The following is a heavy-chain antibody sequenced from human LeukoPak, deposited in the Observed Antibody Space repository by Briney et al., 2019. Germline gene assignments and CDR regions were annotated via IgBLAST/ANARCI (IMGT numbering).Heavy chain of an antibody. CDR2: IIPIFGTA. Sequence: ASVTVSCKASGGTFSSYAISWVRQAPGQGLEWMGGIIPIFGTANYAQKFQGRVTITADKSTSTAYMELSSLRSEDTAVYYCARSYSSGWYGGEDYWGQGTLVTVSS. J-gene: IGHJ4*02. D-gene: IGHD6-19*01. CDR3: ARSYSSGWYGGEDY. V-gene: IGHV1-69*06. CDR1: GGTFSSYA.